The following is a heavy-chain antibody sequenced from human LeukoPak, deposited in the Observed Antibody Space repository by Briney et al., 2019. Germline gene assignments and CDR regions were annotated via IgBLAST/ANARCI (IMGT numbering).Heavy chain of an antibody. CDR3: ARDVAAAAQGY. D-gene: IGHD6-13*01. J-gene: IGHJ4*02. CDR1: GYSISSGYY. V-gene: IGHV4-38-2*02. CDR2: IYHSGST. Sequence: PSETLSLTCTVSGYSISSGYYWGWIRQPPGKGLEWIGSIYHSGSTYYNPSLKSRVTISVDTSKNQFSLKLSSVTAADTAVYYCARDVAAAAQGYWGQGTLVTVSS.